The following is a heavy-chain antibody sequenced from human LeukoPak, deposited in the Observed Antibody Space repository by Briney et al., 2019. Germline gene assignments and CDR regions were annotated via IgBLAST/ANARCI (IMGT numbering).Heavy chain of an antibody. CDR2: IYYSGST. D-gene: IGHD6-13*01. J-gene: IGHJ4*02. Sequence: KPSETLSLTCTVSGGSISSSSYYWGWIRQPPGKGLEWIGSIYYSGSTYYNPSLKSRATISVDTSKNQFSLKLSSVTAADTAVYYCARTVAAAGTVACWGQGTLVTVSS. CDR3: ARTVAAAGTVAC. V-gene: IGHV4-39*01. CDR1: GGSISSSSYY.